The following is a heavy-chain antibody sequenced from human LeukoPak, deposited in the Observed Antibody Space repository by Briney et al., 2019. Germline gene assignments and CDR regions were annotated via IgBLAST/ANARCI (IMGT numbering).Heavy chain of an antibody. CDR2: INPNSGGT. J-gene: IGHJ4*02. V-gene: IGHV1-2*02. CDR3: ARGHYYGSGTYDY. CDR1: GYTFTNHY. Sequence: ASVKLSCKASGYTFTNHYMHWVRQAPGQGLEWVGWINPNSGGTNYAQKFQDRVTMTRDTSITTVYMELSRLRSDDTAVYYCARGHYYGSGTYDYWGQGTLVSVSS. D-gene: IGHD3-10*01.